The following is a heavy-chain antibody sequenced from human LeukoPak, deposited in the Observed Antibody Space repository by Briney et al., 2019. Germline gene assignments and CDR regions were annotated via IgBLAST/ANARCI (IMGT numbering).Heavy chain of an antibody. CDR1: GFTFSSYW. D-gene: IGHD3-3*01. J-gene: IGHJ4*02. CDR3: ARVIMDDFWSGYYDY. CDR2: IKQDGSEK. V-gene: IGHV3-7*01. Sequence: GGSLRLSCAASGFTFSSYWMSWVRQAPGKGLEWVANIKQDGSEKYYVDSVKGRFTISRDNSKNTLYLQMNSLRAEDTAVYYCARVIMDDFWSGYYDYWGQGTLVTVSS.